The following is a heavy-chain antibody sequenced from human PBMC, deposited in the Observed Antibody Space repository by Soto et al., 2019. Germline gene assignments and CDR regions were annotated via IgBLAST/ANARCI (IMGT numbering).Heavy chain of an antibody. CDR3: ARGLEAAGRRNWFDP. D-gene: IGHD6-13*01. V-gene: IGHV4-34*01. Sequence: XETLSLTCAVYGGSFSGYYWSWIRQPPGKGLDWIGEINHSGSTNYNPSLKSRVTISVDTSKNQFSLKLSSVTAADTAVYYCARGLEAAGRRNWFDPWGQGTLATVSS. CDR1: GGSFSGYY. J-gene: IGHJ5*02. CDR2: INHSGST.